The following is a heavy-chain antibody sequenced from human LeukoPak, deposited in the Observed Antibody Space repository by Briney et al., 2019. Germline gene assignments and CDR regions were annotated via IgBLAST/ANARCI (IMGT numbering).Heavy chain of an antibody. D-gene: IGHD6-19*01. Sequence: SETLSLTCAVYGGSFSGYYWSWIRQPPGKGLEWIGEINHSGSTNYNPSLKSRVTISVDTSKNQFSLKLSSVTAADTAVYYCARTSSGWRIRFDYWGQGTLVTVSS. CDR1: GGSFSGYY. J-gene: IGHJ4*02. CDR2: INHSGST. CDR3: ARTSSGWRIRFDY. V-gene: IGHV4-34*01.